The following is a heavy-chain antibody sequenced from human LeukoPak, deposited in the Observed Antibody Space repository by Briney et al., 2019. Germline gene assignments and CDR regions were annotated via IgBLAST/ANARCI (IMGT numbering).Heavy chain of an antibody. CDR2: IYHSGST. V-gene: IGHV4-38-2*02. Sequence: PSETLSLTCTVSGYSISSGYYWGWIRQPPGKGLEWIGSIYHSGSTYYNPSLKSRVTISVDTSKNQFSLKLSSVTAADTAVYYCARGISIAELWYWGQGTLVTVSS. CDR1: GYSISSGYY. CDR3: ARGISIAELWY. J-gene: IGHJ4*02. D-gene: IGHD6-6*01.